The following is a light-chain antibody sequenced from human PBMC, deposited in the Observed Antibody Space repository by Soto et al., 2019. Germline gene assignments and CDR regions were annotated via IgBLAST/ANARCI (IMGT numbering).Light chain of an antibody. Sequence: EIVLTQSPATLSFSLRERATLSCRASQSVNKYLAWYQHKSGQTPRLLIYDSSNRASCIPARFSGSWAGTDLTLTISSLEPEEFAVYYCQHRSNWRCTFGGGTKVEIK. CDR3: QHRSNWRCT. CDR1: QSVNKY. V-gene: IGKV3-11*01. J-gene: IGKJ4*01. CDR2: DSS.